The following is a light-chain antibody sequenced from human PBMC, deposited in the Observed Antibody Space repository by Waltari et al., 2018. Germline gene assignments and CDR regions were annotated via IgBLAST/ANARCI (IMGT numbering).Light chain of an antibody. CDR2: EVS. V-gene: IGLV2-8*01. Sequence: QSALTQPPSASGSPGQSVTISCTGTSSDVGGYNFVSWYQHHPGKAPRLIIYEVSERPSGVPDGFSGSKSGNTASLTVSGLQAEDEADYYCSSYVANNNPVFGGGTKLTVL. CDR1: SSDVGGYNF. CDR3: SSYVANNNPV. J-gene: IGLJ2*01.